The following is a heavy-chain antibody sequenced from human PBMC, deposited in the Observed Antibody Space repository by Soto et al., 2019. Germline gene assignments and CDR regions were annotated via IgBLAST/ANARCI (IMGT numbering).Heavy chain of an antibody. Sequence: EVQLLESGGGFVQPGGSLRLSCAASGFTFSSYAMSWVRQAPGKGLEWVSAISGSGGSTYYPDSVKGRFTISRDNSKHTLYLQMNSVRAEDTAVYYCAKLGMDRAFDIWGQGPMVTVSS. D-gene: IGHD3-16*01. CDR1: GFTFSSYA. J-gene: IGHJ3*02. V-gene: IGHV3-23*01. CDR3: AKLGMDRAFDI. CDR2: ISGSGGST.